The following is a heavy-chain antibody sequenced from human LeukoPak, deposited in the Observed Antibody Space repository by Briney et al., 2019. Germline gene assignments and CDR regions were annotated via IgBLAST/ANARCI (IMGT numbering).Heavy chain of an antibody. CDR1: GFTFSSSA. CDR2: ISNSGGST. J-gene: IGHJ4*02. Sequence: GGSLRLSCAASGFTFSSSAMTWVRQVPGKGLEWVSSISNSGGSTYYADFVKGRFTIARDNSKNTLYLQMNGLRAEDTALYYCAKMDSVPRGGDPPAAFFDFWGQGTLVTVSS. D-gene: IGHD4-17*01. V-gene: IGHV3-23*01. CDR3: AKMDSVPRGGDPPAAFFDF.